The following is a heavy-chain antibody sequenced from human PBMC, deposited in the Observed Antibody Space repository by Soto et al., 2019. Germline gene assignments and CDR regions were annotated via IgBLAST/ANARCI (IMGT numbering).Heavy chain of an antibody. Sequence: QVQLVESGGGVVQPGRSLRLSCAASGFTFSSYGMHWVRQAPGKGLEWVAVISYDGSNKYYADSVKGRFTISRDNSKNTLYLQMNSLRAEDTAVYYCAKALAAAGMGHLWYYYYYYGMDVWGQGTTVTVSS. CDR2: ISYDGSNK. V-gene: IGHV3-30*18. J-gene: IGHJ6*02. CDR3: AKALAAAGMGHLWYYYYYYGMDV. D-gene: IGHD6-13*01. CDR1: GFTFSSYG.